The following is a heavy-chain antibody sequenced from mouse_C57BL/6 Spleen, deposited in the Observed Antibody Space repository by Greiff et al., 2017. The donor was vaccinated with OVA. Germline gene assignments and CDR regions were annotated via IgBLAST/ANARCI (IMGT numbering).Heavy chain of an antibody. CDR2: IRNKANGYTT. V-gene: IGHV7-3*01. D-gene: IGHD1-1*01. J-gene: IGHJ1*03. CDR3: AAYYYGSSYFDV. Sequence: EVNLVESGGGLVQPGGSLSLSCAASGFTFTDYYMSWVRQPPGKALEWLGFIRNKANGYTTEYSASVKGRFTISRDNSQSILYLQMNALRAEDSATYYCAAYYYGSSYFDVWGTGTTVTVSS. CDR1: GFTFTDYY.